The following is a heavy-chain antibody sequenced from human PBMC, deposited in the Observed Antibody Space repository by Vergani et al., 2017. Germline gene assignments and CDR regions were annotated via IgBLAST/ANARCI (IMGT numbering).Heavy chain of an antibody. CDR3: AKAYGGFYYFDY. Sequence: EVQLVESGGGLVKPGGSLRLSCAASGFTFSSYSMNWVRQAPGKGLEWVSSISSSSSYIYYADSVKGRFTISRDNSKNTLYLQMNSLRAEDTAVYYCAKAYGGFYYFDYWGQGTLVTVSS. CDR2: ISSSSSYI. J-gene: IGHJ4*02. V-gene: IGHV3-21*04. D-gene: IGHD4/OR15-4a*01. CDR1: GFTFSSYS.